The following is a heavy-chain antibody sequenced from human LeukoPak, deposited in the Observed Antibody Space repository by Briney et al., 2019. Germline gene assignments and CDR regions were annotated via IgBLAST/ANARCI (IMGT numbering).Heavy chain of an antibody. J-gene: IGHJ4*02. D-gene: IGHD4-23*01. V-gene: IGHV4-59*01. CDR2: IYYSGSS. CDR3: ARGYGGNFHRLDPFDY. CDR1: GGSISSYY. Sequence: PSETLSLTCTVSGGSISSYYWSWIRQPPGKGLEWIGYIYYSGSSNYNPSLKSRVTISVDTSKNQFSLKLSSVTAADTAVYYCARGYGGNFHRLDPFDYWGQGTLVTVSS.